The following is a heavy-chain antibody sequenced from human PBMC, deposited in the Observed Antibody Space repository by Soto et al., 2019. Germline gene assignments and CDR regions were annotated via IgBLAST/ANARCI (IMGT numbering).Heavy chain of an antibody. CDR2: ISWNSGSI. V-gene: IGHV3-9*01. Sequence: GGSLRLSCAASGFTFDDYAMHWVRQAPGKGLEWVSGISWNSGSIGYADSVKGRFTISRDNAKNSLYLQMNSLRAEDTALYYCAKDGYYGSGSYYNGNFDYWGQGTLVTVSS. CDR1: GFTFDDYA. CDR3: AKDGYYGSGSYYNGNFDY. D-gene: IGHD3-10*01. J-gene: IGHJ4*02.